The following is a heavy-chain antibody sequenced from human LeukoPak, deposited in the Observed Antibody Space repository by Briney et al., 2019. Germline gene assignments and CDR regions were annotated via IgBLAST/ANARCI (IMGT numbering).Heavy chain of an antibody. D-gene: IGHD4-17*01. V-gene: IGHV1-8*02. J-gene: IGHJ4*02. CDR1: GYTFTSYG. Sequence: ASVKVSCKASGYTFTSYGISWVRQAPGQGLEWMGWMNPNSGNTGYAQKFQGRVTMTRNTSISTAYMELSSLRSEDTAVYYCARGPDYGDYEYDFDYWGQGTLVTVSS. CDR2: MNPNSGNT. CDR3: ARGPDYGDYEYDFDY.